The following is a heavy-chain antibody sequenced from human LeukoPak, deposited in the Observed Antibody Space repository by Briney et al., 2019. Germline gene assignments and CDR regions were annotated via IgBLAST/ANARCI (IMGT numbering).Heavy chain of an antibody. Sequence: SETLSLTCTVSSGSISSFYWSWIRQPPGQGLEWIGYIYYSGSTNYNPSLKSRVTISVDTFKNQLSLKLSSVTAADTAVYYCARVTNIMGRHGMDVWGQGTTVTVSS. CDR3: ARVTNIMGRHGMDV. CDR1: SGSISSFY. J-gene: IGHJ6*02. CDR2: IYYSGST. D-gene: IGHD3-16*01. V-gene: IGHV4-59*01.